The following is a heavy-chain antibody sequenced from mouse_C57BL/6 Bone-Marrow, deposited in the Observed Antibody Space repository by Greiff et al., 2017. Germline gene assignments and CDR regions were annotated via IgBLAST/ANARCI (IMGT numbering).Heavy chain of an antibody. CDR2: INPYNGDT. D-gene: IGHD1-1*01. Sequence: LVESGPELVKPGDSVKISCKASGYSFTGYFMNWVMQSHGKSLEWIGRINPYNGDTFYNQKFKGKATLTVDKSSSTAHMSLRSLTSEDSAVYYCAREHYGSSYGYWYFDVWGTGTTVTVSS. V-gene: IGHV1-20*01. CDR1: GYSFTGYF. J-gene: IGHJ1*03. CDR3: AREHYGSSYGYWYFDV.